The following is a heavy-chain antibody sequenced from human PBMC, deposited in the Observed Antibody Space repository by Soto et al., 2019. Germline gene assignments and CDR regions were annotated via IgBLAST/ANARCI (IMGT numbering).Heavy chain of an antibody. J-gene: IGHJ6*03. V-gene: IGHV3-53*04. CDR3: ARVFAFNYYYYMDV. D-gene: IGHD2-21*01. CDR1: GFTVSSNY. CDR2: IYSGGST. Sequence: PGGSLRLSCAASGFTVSSNYMSWVRQAPGKGLEWVSVIYSGGSTYYADSVKGRFTISRHNSKNTLYLQMNSLRAEDTAVYYCARVFAFNYYYYMDVWGKGTTVTVSS.